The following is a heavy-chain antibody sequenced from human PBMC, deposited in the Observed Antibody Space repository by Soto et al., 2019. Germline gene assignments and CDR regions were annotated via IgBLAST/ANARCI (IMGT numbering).Heavy chain of an antibody. CDR1: GGSISSGDYY. V-gene: IGHV4-30-4*01. Sequence: PSETLSLTCTVSGGSISSGDYYWSWIRQPPGKGLEWIGYIYYSGSTYYNPSLKSRVTISVDTSKNQFSLKLSSVTAADTAVYYCASNLWFGTLDPWGQGTLVTVSS. J-gene: IGHJ5*02. CDR3: ASNLWFGTLDP. D-gene: IGHD3-10*01. CDR2: IYYSGST.